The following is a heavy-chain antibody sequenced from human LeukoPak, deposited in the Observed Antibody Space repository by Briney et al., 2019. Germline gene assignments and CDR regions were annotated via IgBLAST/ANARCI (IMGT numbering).Heavy chain of an antibody. J-gene: IGHJ6*03. V-gene: IGHV4-59*01. CDR2: IYYSGST. CDR1: GGSISSYY. CDR3: ARATNYYFMDV. Sequence: TSETLSLTCTVSGGSISSYYWSWIRPPPGKGLEWIGYIYYSGSTNYNPSLKSRVTISVDTSKNQFSLKVSSVTAADTAVYYCARATNYYFMDVWGKGTTVTVSS.